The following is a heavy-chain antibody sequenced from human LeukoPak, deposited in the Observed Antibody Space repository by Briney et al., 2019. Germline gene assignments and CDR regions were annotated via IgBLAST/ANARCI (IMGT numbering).Heavy chain of an antibody. CDR3: ACRGGNSVYRYYYYMDV. CDR1: GFTFSSYG. V-gene: IGHV3-30*02. CDR2: IRYDGSNK. J-gene: IGHJ6*03. D-gene: IGHD4-23*01. Sequence: TGGSLRLSCAASGFTFSSYGMHWVRQAPGKGLEWVAFIRYDGSNKYYADSVKGRFTISRDNSKNTLYLQMNSLRAEDTAVYYCACRGGNSVYRYYYYMDVWGKGTTVTISS.